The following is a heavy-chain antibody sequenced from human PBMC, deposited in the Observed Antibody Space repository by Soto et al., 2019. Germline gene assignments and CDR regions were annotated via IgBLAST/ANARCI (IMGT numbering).Heavy chain of an antibody. V-gene: IGHV3-30*18. D-gene: IGHD6-13*01. CDR2: ISYDGSNK. CDR1: GFTFSSYG. J-gene: IGHJ1*01. CDR3: AKHAIAAAGTEYFQH. Sequence: QVQLVESGGGVVQPGRSLRLSCAASGFTFSSYGMHWVRQAPGKGLEWVAVISYDGSNKYYADSVKGRFTISRDNSKNALYRQMNSLRAEDTAVYYCAKHAIAAAGTEYFQHWGQGTLVTVSS.